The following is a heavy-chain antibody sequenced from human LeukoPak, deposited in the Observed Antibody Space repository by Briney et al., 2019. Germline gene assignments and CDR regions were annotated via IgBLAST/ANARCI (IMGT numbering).Heavy chain of an antibody. Sequence: SGGSLRLSCAASGFTVSSNYMTWVRQAPGKGLDWVSVLYSGGSTYYADSVKGRFTISRHNSKNTLYLQMKSLRTEDTAVYYGARGGPLQHWGQGTLVTVSS. V-gene: IGHV3-53*04. J-gene: IGHJ1*01. CDR1: GFTVSSNY. CDR3: ARGGPLQH. CDR2: LYSGGST.